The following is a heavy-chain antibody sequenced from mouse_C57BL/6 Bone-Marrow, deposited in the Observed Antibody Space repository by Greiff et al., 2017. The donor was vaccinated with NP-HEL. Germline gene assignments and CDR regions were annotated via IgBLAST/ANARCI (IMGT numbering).Heavy chain of an antibody. Sequence: EVKVVESGGGLVKPGGSLKLSCAASGFTFSDYGMHWVRQAPEKGLEWVAYISSGSSTIYYADTVKGRFTISRDNAKNTLFLQRTSLRSEDTAMYYCARPRLLRYFAYWGQGTLVTVAA. CDR1: GFTFSDYG. D-gene: IGHD1-1*01. J-gene: IGHJ3*01. CDR3: ARPRLLRYFAY. V-gene: IGHV5-17*01. CDR2: ISSGSSTI.